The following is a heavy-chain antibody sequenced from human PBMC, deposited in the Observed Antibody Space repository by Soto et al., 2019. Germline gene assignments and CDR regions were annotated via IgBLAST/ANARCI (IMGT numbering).Heavy chain of an antibody. CDR1: AFTFNSYA. J-gene: IGHJ6*02. V-gene: IGHV3-23*01. CDR3: AKCTTIPVYYDFWSGFLLDV. Sequence: PGGSLRLSCAASAFTFNSYAMTWVRQAPGKGLEWDSAISGSGGSTYYADSVKGRFTISRDNSKNTLYLQMNSLRAEDTAVYYCAKCTTIPVYYDFWSGFLLDVWGQGTTVTVSS. CDR2: ISGSGGST. D-gene: IGHD3-3*01.